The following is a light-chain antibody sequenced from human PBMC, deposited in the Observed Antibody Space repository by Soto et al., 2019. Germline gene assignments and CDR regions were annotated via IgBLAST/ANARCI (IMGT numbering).Light chain of an antibody. Sequence: SKLAASGGGGDIGACRVSQNISVWLAWYQQRPGKAPKFLMYDASSLETGVPSGFSGSGSGTEITLTSSSLQPEDVATYYCKQFNVLYTFGQGTKVDIK. J-gene: IGKJ2*01. V-gene: IGKV1-5*01. CDR2: DAS. CDR1: QNISVW. CDR3: KQFNVLYT.